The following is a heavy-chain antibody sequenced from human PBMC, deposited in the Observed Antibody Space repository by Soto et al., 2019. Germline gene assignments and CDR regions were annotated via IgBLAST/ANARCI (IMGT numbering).Heavy chain of an antibody. Sequence: SETLSLTCAVYGGSFSGYYWSWIRQPPGKGLEWIGEINHSGSTNYNPSLKSRVTISVDTSKNQFSRKLSSVTAADAAVYYCARGRGSSSAGLGYYMDVWGKGTTVTVSS. J-gene: IGHJ6*03. CDR2: INHSGST. CDR3: ARGRGSSSAGLGYYMDV. V-gene: IGHV4-34*01. D-gene: IGHD6-6*01. CDR1: GGSFSGYY.